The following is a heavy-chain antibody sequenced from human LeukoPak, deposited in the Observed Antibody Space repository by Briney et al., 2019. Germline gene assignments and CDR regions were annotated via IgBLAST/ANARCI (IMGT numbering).Heavy chain of an antibody. CDR1: GFTFSSYE. CDR2: ISSSGSTI. J-gene: IGHJ6*04. CDR3: ARSPLRRGYCSSTSCNNYYYYGMDV. Sequence: GGSLRLSCAASGFTFSSYEMNWVRQAPGKGLEWVSYISSSGSTIYYADSVKGQFTISRDNAKNSLYLQMNSLRAEDTAVYYCARSPLRRGYCSSTSCNNYYYYGMDVWGKGTTVTVSS. V-gene: IGHV3-48*03. D-gene: IGHD2-2*02.